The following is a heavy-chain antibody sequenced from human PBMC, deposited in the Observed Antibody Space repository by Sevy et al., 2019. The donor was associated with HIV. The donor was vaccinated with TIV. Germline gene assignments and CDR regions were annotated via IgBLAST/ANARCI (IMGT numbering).Heavy chain of an antibody. V-gene: IGHV3-30*18. D-gene: IGHD6-19*01. CDR3: AKDLYSSGWYNYFDP. Sequence: GSLRLSCAASGFTFSNHGMHWVRQAPGKGLEWVTMISYDANNKHYTDSVKGRFTISRDNSKNTLYLQMNSLRAEDTPIYYCAKDLYSSGWYNYFDPWGQGTLVTVSS. CDR1: GFTFSNHG. CDR2: ISYDANNK. J-gene: IGHJ5*02.